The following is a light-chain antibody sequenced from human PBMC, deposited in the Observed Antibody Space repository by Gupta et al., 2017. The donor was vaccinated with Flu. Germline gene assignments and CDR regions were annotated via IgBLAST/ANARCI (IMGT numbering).Light chain of an antibody. CDR2: GAS. J-gene: IGKJ4*01. CDR3: QKYGTTPLT. Sequence: IVLTQSPCLFPLSTGQRSTASSRDRQSDVRSYLAWYQQKPGQAPSLLIYGASSRATGIADRFSGSGAGTDFTLTISRLEPEDFAVYYCQKYGTTPLTFGGGTKVEI. V-gene: IGKV3-20*01. CDR1: QSDVRSY.